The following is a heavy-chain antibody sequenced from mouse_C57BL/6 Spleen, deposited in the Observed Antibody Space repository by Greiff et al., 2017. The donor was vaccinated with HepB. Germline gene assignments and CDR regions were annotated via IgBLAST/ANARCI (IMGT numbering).Heavy chain of an antibody. V-gene: IGHV1-81*01. J-gene: IGHJ2*01. D-gene: IGHD1-1*01. Sequence: QVQLKQSGAELARPGASVKLSCKASGYTFTSYGISWVKQRTGQGLEWIGQIYPRSGNTYYNEKFKGKATLTADKSSSTAYMELRSLTSEDSAVYFCARGRGGSSYYDYWGQGTTLTVSS. CDR3: ARGRGGSSYYDY. CDR1: GYTFTSYG. CDR2: IYPRSGNT.